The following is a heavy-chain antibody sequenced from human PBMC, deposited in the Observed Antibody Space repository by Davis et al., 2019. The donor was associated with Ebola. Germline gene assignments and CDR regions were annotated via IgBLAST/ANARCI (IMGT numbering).Heavy chain of an antibody. V-gene: IGHV4-39*01. CDR2: IYYGGSS. CDR3: ARSIHPALGFDY. Sequence: MPGGSLRLSCTVSGGSISRSSYTWGWIRQPPGKGLEWIGSIYYGGSSYYNPSIKSRVTISVDTSKNQFSLKLGSVTAADTAVYYCARSIHPALGFDYWGQGTLVTVSS. D-gene: IGHD5-18*01. J-gene: IGHJ4*02. CDR1: GGSISRSSYT.